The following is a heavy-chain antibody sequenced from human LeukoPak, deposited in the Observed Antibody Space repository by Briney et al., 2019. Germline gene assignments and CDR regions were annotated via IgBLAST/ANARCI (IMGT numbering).Heavy chain of an antibody. CDR2: IYHSGST. CDR3: ARSGSGYLRYYFDY. D-gene: IGHD5-12*01. V-gene: IGHV4-38-2*02. Sequence: SETLSLTCTVSGYSISSGYYWGWLRQPPGKGLEWIGSIYHSGSTYYNPSLKSRVTISVDTSKNQFSLKLSSVTAADTAVYYCARSGSGYLRYYFDYWGQGTLVTVSS. CDR1: GYSISSGYY. J-gene: IGHJ4*02.